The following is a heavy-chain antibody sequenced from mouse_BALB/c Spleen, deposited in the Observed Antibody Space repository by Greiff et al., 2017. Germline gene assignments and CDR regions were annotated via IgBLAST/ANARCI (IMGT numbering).Heavy chain of an antibody. D-gene: IGHD2-1*01. J-gene: IGHJ3*01. V-gene: IGHV3-2*02. CDR2: ISYSGST. CDR1: GYSITSDYA. CDR3: ARWGDLLRAY. Sequence: EVQLQESGPGLVKPSQSLSLTCTVTGYSITSDYAWNWIRQFPGNKLEWMGYISYSGSTSYNPSLKSRISITRDTSKNQFFLQLNSVTTEDTATYYCARWGDLLRAYWGQGTLVTVSA.